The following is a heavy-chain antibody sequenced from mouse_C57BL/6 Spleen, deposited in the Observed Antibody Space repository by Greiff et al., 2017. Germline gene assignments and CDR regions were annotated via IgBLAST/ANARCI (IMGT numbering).Heavy chain of an antibody. CDR3: TGYYYGSDY. CDR1: GFTFSNYW. D-gene: IGHD1-1*01. J-gene: IGHJ2*01. V-gene: IGHV6-3*01. Sequence: EVQLQESGGGLVQPGGSMKLSCVASGFTFSNYWMNWVRQSPEKGLEWVAQIRWKSDNYATHYAGSVKGRLTISRDESKSSVNLQMNNLRAEDTGIYYCTGYYYGSDYWGQGTTLTVAS. CDR2: IRWKSDNYAT.